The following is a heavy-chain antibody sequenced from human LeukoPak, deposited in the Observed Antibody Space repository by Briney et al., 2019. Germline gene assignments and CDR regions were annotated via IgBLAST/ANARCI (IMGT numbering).Heavy chain of an antibody. D-gene: IGHD3-10*01. V-gene: IGHV1-18*01. CDR1: DYTFTSYG. Sequence: ASVKVSCKASDYTFTSYGISWVRQAPGQGLEWMGWISAYNGNTNYAQNLQGRVTMTTDTSTSTAYMELRSLRSDDTAVYYCAKTYGSGSPYDAFDIWGQGTMVTVSS. CDR2: ISAYNGNT. J-gene: IGHJ3*02. CDR3: AKTYGSGSPYDAFDI.